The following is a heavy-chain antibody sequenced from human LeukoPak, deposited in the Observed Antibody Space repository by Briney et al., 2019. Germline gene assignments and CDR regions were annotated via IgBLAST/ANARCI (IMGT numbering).Heavy chain of an antibody. Sequence: GGSLRLSCAASVFVFSSYGMHWVRQAPGKGLEWVTFIQYDGSNKYYTDSAKGRFSISRDNSKNTLYLQMNNSRAEDTAVYYCAKGAGVGFDYWGQGTLVTVSS. D-gene: IGHD3-3*01. J-gene: IGHJ4*02. CDR2: IQYDGSNK. V-gene: IGHV3-30*02. CDR1: VFVFSSYG. CDR3: AKGAGVGFDY.